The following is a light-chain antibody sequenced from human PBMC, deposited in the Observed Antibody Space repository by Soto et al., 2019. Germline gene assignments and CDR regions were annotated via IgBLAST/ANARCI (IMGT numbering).Light chain of an antibody. CDR3: QQYGRSPFT. Sequence: EIVMTHSPGTLSVSPGERATLSCRASQSVSSNYVAWFHQKPGQAPRLLIYGASSRATGVPDRFSASGSGTDFTLTISRLEPEDFAVYYCQQYGRSPFTFGPGTKVDI. CDR2: GAS. V-gene: IGKV3-20*01. CDR1: QSVSSNY. J-gene: IGKJ3*01.